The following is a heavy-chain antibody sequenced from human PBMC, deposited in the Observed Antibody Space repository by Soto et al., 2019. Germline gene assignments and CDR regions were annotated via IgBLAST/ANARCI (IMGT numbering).Heavy chain of an antibody. CDR3: ARVGDYAYAFDI. CDR2: IYYSGST. CDR1: GGSISSGGYY. D-gene: IGHD4-17*01. J-gene: IGHJ3*02. Sequence: SETLSLTCTVSGGSISSGGYYWSWIRQHPGKGLEWIGYIYYSGSTYYNPSLKSRVTISVDTSKNQFSLKLSSVTAADTAVYYCARVGDYAYAFDIWGQGTMVTVSS. V-gene: IGHV4-31*03.